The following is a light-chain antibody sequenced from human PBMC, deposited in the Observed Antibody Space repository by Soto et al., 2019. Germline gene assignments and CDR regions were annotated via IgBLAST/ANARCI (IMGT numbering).Light chain of an antibody. Sequence: QSVLTQPASVSGSPGQSITISCTGTSSDVGGYNYVSWYQQYPGKAPKLMIYDVNNRPSGVSNRFSGSKSGNTASLTISGLQAEDEADYYCSSYTSSSTLLVLFGGGTK. CDR1: SSDVGGYNY. CDR2: DVN. V-gene: IGLV2-14*01. J-gene: IGLJ2*01. CDR3: SSYTSSSTLLVL.